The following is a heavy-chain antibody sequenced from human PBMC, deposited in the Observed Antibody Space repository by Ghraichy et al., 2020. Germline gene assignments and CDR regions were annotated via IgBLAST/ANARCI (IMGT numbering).Heavy chain of an antibody. Sequence: SETLSLTCTVSGGSISSSSYYWGWIRQPPGKGLEWIGSIYYSGATYYNPSRKSRVTISVDMSKNQFSLKLSSGTAADTAIYYCARRPSDNWFDPWGPGTLVTVSS. CDR1: GGSISSSSYY. CDR2: IYYSGAT. V-gene: IGHV4-39*01. CDR3: ARRPSDNWFDP. J-gene: IGHJ5*02.